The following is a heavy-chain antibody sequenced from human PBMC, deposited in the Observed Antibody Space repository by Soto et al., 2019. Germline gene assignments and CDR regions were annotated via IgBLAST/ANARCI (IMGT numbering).Heavy chain of an antibody. Sequence: SVKVSCKASGGTFSSYTISWVRQAPGQGLEWMGRIIPILDIANYAQKFQGRVTITADKSTSTAYMELSSLRSEDTAVYYCASVVATAQDYYYYGMDVWGQGTTVTVSS. CDR1: GGTFSSYT. CDR3: ASVVATAQDYYYYGMDV. CDR2: IIPILDIA. V-gene: IGHV1-69*02. J-gene: IGHJ6*02. D-gene: IGHD5-12*01.